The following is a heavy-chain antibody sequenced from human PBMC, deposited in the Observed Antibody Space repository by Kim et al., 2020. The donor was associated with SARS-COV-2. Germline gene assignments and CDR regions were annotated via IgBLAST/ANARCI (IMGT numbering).Heavy chain of an antibody. CDR2: IYYSGST. Sequence: SETLSLTCTVSGGSISSSSYYWGWIRQPPGKGLEWIGSIYYSGSTYYNPSLKSRVTISVDTSKNQFSLKLSSVTAADTAVYYCARRSCSSTSCYARYDGYFDYWGQGTLVTVSS. J-gene: IGHJ4*02. D-gene: IGHD2-2*01. CDR3: ARRSCSSTSCYARYDGYFDY. V-gene: IGHV4-39*01. CDR1: GGSISSSSYY.